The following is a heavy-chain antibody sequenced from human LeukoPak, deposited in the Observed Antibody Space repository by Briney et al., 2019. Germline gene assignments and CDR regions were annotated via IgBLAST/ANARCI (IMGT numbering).Heavy chain of an antibody. CDR1: GGSISSSSYY. Sequence: SETLSLTCTVSGGSISSSSYYWGWIRQPPGKGLEWIGYIYYSGSTYYNPSLKSRLTISVDTSKNQFSLRLSSVTAADTAVYYCARGYCSSSSCHQPYYYYGMDVWGQGTTVTVSS. D-gene: IGHD2-15*01. CDR2: IYYSGST. V-gene: IGHV4-30-4*08. CDR3: ARGYCSSSSCHQPYYYYGMDV. J-gene: IGHJ6*02.